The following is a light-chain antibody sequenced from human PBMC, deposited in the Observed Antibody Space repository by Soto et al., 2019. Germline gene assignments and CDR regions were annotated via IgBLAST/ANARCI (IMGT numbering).Light chain of an antibody. J-gene: IGKJ5*01. Sequence: EIVLTQSPGILSLSPGERASLSCGASQSISSSFLAWYQQKPGQAPRLLIYGASSRATGIPDRFIGTGSETDFTLTISRLEPEDFAVYYCQQYDNSPITFGQGTRLEIK. CDR3: QQYDNSPIT. CDR2: GAS. V-gene: IGKV3-20*01. CDR1: QSISSSF.